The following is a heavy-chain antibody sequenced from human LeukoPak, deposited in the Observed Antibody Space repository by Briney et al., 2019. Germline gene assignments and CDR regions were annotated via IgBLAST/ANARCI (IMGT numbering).Heavy chain of an antibody. J-gene: IGHJ4*02. Sequence: GGSLRLSCAASGFTFSSYEMNWVRQAPGKGLEWVSSISSSSSYIYYADSLKGRFTISRDNAKNSLYLQMNSLRAEDTAVYYCARGTMFPYYFDYWGQGTLVTVSS. D-gene: IGHD3-10*02. CDR1: GFTFSSYE. V-gene: IGHV3-21*01. CDR3: ARGTMFPYYFDY. CDR2: ISSSSSYI.